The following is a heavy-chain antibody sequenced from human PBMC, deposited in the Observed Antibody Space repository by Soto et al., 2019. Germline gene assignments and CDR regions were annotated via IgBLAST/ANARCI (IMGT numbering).Heavy chain of an antibody. CDR2: MNPNSGNT. CDR1: GYTFTSYD. Sequence: QVQLVQSGAEVKKPGASVKVSCKASGYTFTSYDINWVRQATGQGLEWMGWMNPNSGNTGYAQKFQGRVTMTRNTYISTAYMELSSLRSEDTAVYYCARAVPYYDILTGYYYYYGMDVWGQGTTVTVSS. J-gene: IGHJ6*02. D-gene: IGHD3-9*01. CDR3: ARAVPYYDILTGYYYYYGMDV. V-gene: IGHV1-8*01.